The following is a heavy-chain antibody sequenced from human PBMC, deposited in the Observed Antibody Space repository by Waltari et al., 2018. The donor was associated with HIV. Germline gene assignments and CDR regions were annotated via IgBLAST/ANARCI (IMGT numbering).Heavy chain of an antibody. J-gene: IGHJ4*02. D-gene: IGHD2-15*01. CDR3: ARGAYCSGGSCFFDH. CDR2: IYYSGTT. CDR1: SGPIRSISYY. V-gene: IGHV4-39*01. Sequence: QLPLQESGPGLVKHSEPLSLSCTVPSGPIRSISYYWGWTRPPPGKGLDWIGSIYYSGTTYYNPSLKSRVTISVDTSKNQFSLKLTSVTAADTAVYFCARGAYCSGGSCFFDHWGQGTPVTVSS.